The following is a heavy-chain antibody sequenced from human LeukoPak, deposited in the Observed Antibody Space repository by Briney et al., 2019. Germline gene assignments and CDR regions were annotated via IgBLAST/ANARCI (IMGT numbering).Heavy chain of an antibody. J-gene: IGHJ4*02. CDR3: ARERHSYYYDSSGYFTNDY. CDR1: GYTFTSYG. V-gene: IGHV1-18*01. Sequence: ASVKVSCKASGYTFTSYGISWVRQAPGRGLEWMGSISAYNGNTNYAQNLQDRVTMTTDTSTSTAYMELRSLRSDDTAVYYCARERHSYYYDSSGYFTNDYWGQGTLVTVSS. CDR2: ISAYNGNT. D-gene: IGHD3-22*01.